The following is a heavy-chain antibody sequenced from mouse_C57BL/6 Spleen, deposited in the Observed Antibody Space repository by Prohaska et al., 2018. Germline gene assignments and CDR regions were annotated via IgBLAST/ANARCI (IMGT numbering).Heavy chain of an antibody. J-gene: IGHJ2*01. V-gene: IGHV1-26*01. D-gene: IGHD3-1*01. CDR3: ARGGPFDY. Sequence: GASVKISCKASGYTFTDYYMNWVNQSHGKSLEWIGDINPNNGGTSYNQKVKGKATLTVDKSSSTAYMELRSLTSEDSAVYYCARGGPFDYWGQGTTLTVSS. CDR2: INPNNGGT. CDR1: GYTFTDYY.